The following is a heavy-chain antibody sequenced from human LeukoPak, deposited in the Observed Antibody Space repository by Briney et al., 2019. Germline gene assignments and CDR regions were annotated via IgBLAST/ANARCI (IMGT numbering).Heavy chain of an antibody. CDR1: GGSISSSSYY. D-gene: IGHD5-18*01. CDR3: ARDRGYSYGLTAFDY. Sequence: SETLSLTCTVSGGSISSSSYYWGWIRQPPGKGLEWIGSIYYSGSTYYNPSLKSRVTISVDTSKNQFSLKLSSVTAADTAVYYCARDRGYSYGLTAFDYWGQGTLVTVSS. J-gene: IGHJ4*02. V-gene: IGHV4-39*07. CDR2: IYYSGST.